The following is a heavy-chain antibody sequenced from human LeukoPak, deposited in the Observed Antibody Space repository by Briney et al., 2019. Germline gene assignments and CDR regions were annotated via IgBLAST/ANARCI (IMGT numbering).Heavy chain of an antibody. D-gene: IGHD3-16*01. CDR1: GFTFTTYP. V-gene: IGHV3-30-3*01. CDR2: VSHDGSIK. Sequence: GGSLRLSCAASGFTFTTYPMHWVRQAPGKGLEWVAVVSHDGSIKDYVDSVKGRFTISRDNSKNTFYLQMNSLRAEDTALYYCARKLWHRNDCWGQGTLVIVSS. CDR3: ARKLWHRNDC. J-gene: IGHJ4*02.